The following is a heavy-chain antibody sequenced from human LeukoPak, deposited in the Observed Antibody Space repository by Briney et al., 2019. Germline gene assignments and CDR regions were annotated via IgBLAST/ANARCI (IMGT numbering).Heavy chain of an antibody. J-gene: IGHJ3*02. CDR2: IHTSGST. CDR3: ARGICSSTSCYTPGAFDI. V-gene: IGHV4-4*07. CDR1: GGSISSYY. Sequence: PPETLSLTCTVSGGSISSYYWSWIRQPAGKGLEWIGRIHTSGSTNYNPSLKSRVTMSVDTSKNQFSLKLSSVTAADTAVYYCARGICSSTSCYTPGAFDIWCQGTMVTVSS. D-gene: IGHD2-2*02.